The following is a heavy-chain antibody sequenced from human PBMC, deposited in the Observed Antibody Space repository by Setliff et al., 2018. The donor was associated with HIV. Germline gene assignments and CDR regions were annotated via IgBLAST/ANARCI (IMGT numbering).Heavy chain of an antibody. CDR3: ARDTAMVKGYFDY. J-gene: IGHJ4*02. V-gene: IGHV1-3*01. D-gene: IGHD5-18*01. CDR2: INPNNGGT. CDR1: RYTFTSYA. Sequence: ASVKVSCKASRYTFTSYAMHWVRQAPGQGLGWMGWINPNNGGTNYAQKFQGRVTITADESTSTAYMELSSLRSEDTAVYYCARDTAMVKGYFDYWGQGTLVTVSS.